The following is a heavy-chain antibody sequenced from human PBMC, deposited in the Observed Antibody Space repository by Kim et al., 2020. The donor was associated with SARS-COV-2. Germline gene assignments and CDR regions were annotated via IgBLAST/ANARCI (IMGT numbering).Heavy chain of an antibody. D-gene: IGHD3-16*02. Sequence: GGSLRLSCAASGFTLSDYYMSWIRQAPGKGLEWVSYISSSSSYTNYADSVKGRFTISRDNAKNSLYLQMNSLRAEDTAVDYCARVGYDYVWGSYRDYYYYSGMDVWRQGPTVTVSS. CDR3: ARVGYDYVWGSYRDYYYYSGMDV. CDR1: GFTLSDYY. V-gene: IGHV3-11*05. CDR2: ISSSSSYT. J-gene: IGHJ6*02.